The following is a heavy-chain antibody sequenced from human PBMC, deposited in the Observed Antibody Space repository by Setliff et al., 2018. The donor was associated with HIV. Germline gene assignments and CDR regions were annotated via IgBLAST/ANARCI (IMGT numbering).Heavy chain of an antibody. J-gene: IGHJ4*02. CDR2: VTHSGRT. V-gene: IGHV4-34*01. D-gene: IGHD3-10*01. Sequence: PSETLSLTCTVSGGSMSRFYWTWIRQPPGKGLEWIGEVTHSGRTNYNPSLESRVTTSVDTSKKQFSLRLTSVTAADTAVYYCARGAELLWFGELHNIPYFDYWGQGTLVTVSS. CDR3: ARGAELLWFGELHNIPYFDY. CDR1: GGSMSRFY.